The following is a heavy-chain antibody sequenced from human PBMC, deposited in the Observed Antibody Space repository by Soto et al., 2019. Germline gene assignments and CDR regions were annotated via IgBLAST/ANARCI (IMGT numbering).Heavy chain of an antibody. V-gene: IGHV1-18*01. Sequence: GASVKVSCKASGYTFTTYGLSWVRQAPGQGLEWMGWISPYNGNTKYGQKLQGRVTMTTDTPTNTAYMDPVDTATYYCAHSNGDYTFFDYWGQGTLVTVSS. CDR1: GYTFTTYG. J-gene: IGHJ4*02. CDR3: DYTFFDY. CDR2: ISPYNGNT. D-gene: IGHD4-17*01.